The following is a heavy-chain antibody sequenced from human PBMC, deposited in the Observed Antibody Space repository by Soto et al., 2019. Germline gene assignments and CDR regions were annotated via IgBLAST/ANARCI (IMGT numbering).Heavy chain of an antibody. CDR2: IYYSGST. Sequence: SETLSLTCTVSGGSISSYYWSWIRQPPGKGLEWIGYIYYSGSTNYNPSLKSRVTISVDTSKNQFSLKLSSVTAADTAVYYCARGYCSGGSCYWNDAFDIWGQGTMVTVSS. J-gene: IGHJ3*02. V-gene: IGHV4-59*01. D-gene: IGHD2-15*01. CDR3: ARGYCSGGSCYWNDAFDI. CDR1: GGSISSYY.